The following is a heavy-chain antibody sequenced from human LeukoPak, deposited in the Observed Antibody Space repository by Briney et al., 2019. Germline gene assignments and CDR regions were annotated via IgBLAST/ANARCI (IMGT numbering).Heavy chain of an antibody. Sequence: GGSLRLSCAASGFMFSDHYMSWIRQAPAKGLEWISYISDSGSTIYYADSVKGRFTISRDNAKKSLFLQMNRLRADDTAVYYCARDHDSLGYWGQGTLVTVSS. CDR2: ISDSGSTI. CDR1: GFMFSDHY. D-gene: IGHD2-15*01. V-gene: IGHV3-11*01. J-gene: IGHJ4*02. CDR3: ARDHDSLGY.